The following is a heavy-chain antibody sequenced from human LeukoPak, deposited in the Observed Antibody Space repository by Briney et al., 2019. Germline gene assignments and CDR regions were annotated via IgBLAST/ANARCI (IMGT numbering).Heavy chain of an antibody. Sequence: ASVKVSCKASGYTFTSYGINWVRQATGQGLEWMGWMNPNSGNTGYAQKFQGRVTITRNTSISTAYMELSSLRSEDTAAYYCARDQKVGATPYFGMDVWDQGTTVTVSS. J-gene: IGHJ6*02. D-gene: IGHD1-26*01. CDR3: ARDQKVGATPYFGMDV. V-gene: IGHV1-8*03. CDR1: GYTFTSYG. CDR2: MNPNSGNT.